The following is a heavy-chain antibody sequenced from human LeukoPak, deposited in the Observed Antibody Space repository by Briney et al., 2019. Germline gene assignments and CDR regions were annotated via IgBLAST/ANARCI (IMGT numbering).Heavy chain of an antibody. Sequence: ASVKVSCKASGGTFSSYAISWVRQAPGQGLEWMGGIIPIFGTANYAQKFQGRVTITADKSTSTAYMELSSLRSKDTAVYYCARRRRGDWFDPWGQGTLVTVSS. D-gene: IGHD2-21*01. V-gene: IGHV1-69*06. J-gene: IGHJ5*02. CDR3: ARRRRGDWFDP. CDR2: IIPIFGTA. CDR1: GGTFSSYA.